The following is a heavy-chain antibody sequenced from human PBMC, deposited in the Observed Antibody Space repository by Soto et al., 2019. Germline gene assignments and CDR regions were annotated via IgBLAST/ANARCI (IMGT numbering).Heavy chain of an antibody. J-gene: IGHJ6*04. CDR3: ARDLVVWNDEVYYYYGMDV. V-gene: IGHV3-33*01. CDR1: GFTFSSYG. CDR2: IWYDGSNK. D-gene: IGHD1-1*01. Sequence: QVQLVESGGGVVQPGRSLRLSCAASGFTFSSYGMHWVRQAPGKGLEWVAVIWYDGSNKYYADSVKGRFTISRDNSKNTLYLQMNSLRAEDTAVYYCARDLVVWNDEVYYYYGMDVWGKVTTVTVSS.